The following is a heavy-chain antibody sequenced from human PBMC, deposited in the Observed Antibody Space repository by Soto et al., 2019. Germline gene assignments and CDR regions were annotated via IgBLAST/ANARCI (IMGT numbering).Heavy chain of an antibody. Sequence: QVQLVQSGAEVKKPGASVKVSCKASGYTFTDYYMHWVRQAPGQRLEWMGWINPNSGTTNYAQKFQGWVTMPRDTSITTVYMEVSRLRSDDTAVYYCARVPRGVYYGMDVWGQGTTVTGSS. CDR2: INPNSGTT. D-gene: IGHD3-10*01. CDR1: GYTFTDYY. CDR3: ARVPRGVYYGMDV. J-gene: IGHJ6*02. V-gene: IGHV1-2*04.